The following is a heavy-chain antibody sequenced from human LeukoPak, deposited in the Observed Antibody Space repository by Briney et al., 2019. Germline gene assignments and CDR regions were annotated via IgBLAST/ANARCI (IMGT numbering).Heavy chain of an antibody. CDR3: ARDGYNYGDDAFDI. CDR1: GYTFTNYS. D-gene: IGHD5-24*01. CDR2: INPSGGST. V-gene: IGHV1-46*01. J-gene: IGHJ3*02. Sequence: ASVKVSCKASGYTFTNYSMHWVRQAPGQGLEWMGIINPSGGSTSYAQKFQGRVTMTRDASTSTVYMELNSLRSEDTAVYYCARDGYNYGDDAFDIWGQGAMVTVSS.